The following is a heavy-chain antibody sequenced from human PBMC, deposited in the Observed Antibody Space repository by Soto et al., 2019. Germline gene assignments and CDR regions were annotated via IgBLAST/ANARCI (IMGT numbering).Heavy chain of an antibody. Sequence: ASVKVSCKASGYTFTNYVIHWVRQAPGQSLERMGWINAGNCNTKYSQRFQDRVTITRDTSASSVYMELSSLLSEDTALYYCAWSLRGYSYGYEASVFGYWGQGPLVTVSS. CDR1: GYTFTNYV. J-gene: IGHJ4*02. CDR2: INAGNCNT. V-gene: IGHV1-3*01. CDR3: AWSLRGYSYGYEASVFGY. D-gene: IGHD5-18*01.